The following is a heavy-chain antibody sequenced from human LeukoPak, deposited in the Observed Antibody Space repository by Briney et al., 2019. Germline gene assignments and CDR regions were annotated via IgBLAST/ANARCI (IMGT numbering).Heavy chain of an antibody. CDR3: ARREDTAMVIGAFDI. Sequence: GASVKVSCKASGYTFTSYGISWVRQAPGQGLEWMGWISAYNGNTNYAQKLQGRVTMTTDTSTSTACMELRSLRSDDTAVYYCARREDTAMVIGAFDIWGQGTMVTVSS. V-gene: IGHV1-18*01. CDR2: ISAYNGNT. J-gene: IGHJ3*02. CDR1: GYTFTSYG. D-gene: IGHD5-18*01.